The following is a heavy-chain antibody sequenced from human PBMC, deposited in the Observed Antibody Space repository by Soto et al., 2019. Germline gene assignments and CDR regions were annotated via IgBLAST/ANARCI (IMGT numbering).Heavy chain of an antibody. CDR1: GGSISTSNW. CDR3: ARLTTGYYGMDV. Sequence: SETLSLTCAVSGGSISTSNWWSWVRQPPGKGLEWIGEVYRTGSTNYNPSLESRVTVSIHKSKNQFSLKLSSVTAADTAVYYCARLTTGYYGMDVWGQGTTVTVSS. CDR2: VYRTGST. J-gene: IGHJ6*02. D-gene: IGHD4-17*01. V-gene: IGHV4-4*02.